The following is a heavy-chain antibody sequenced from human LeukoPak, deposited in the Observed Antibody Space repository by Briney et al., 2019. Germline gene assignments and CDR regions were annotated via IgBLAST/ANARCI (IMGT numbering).Heavy chain of an antibody. J-gene: IGHJ4*02. V-gene: IGHV4-34*01. CDR3: ARALTVDTAMVTYFDY. Sequence: PSETLSLTCAVYGGSFSGYYWSWIRQPPRKGLEWIGEINHSGSTNYNPSLKSRVTISVDTSKNQFSLELSSVTAADTAVYYCARALTVDTAMVTYFDYWGQGTLVTVSS. CDR1: GGSFSGYY. CDR2: INHSGST. D-gene: IGHD5-18*01.